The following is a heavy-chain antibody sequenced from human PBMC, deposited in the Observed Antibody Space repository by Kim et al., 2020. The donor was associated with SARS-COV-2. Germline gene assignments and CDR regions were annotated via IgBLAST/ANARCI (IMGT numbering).Heavy chain of an antibody. D-gene: IGHD4-4*01. V-gene: IGHV3-74*01. Sequence: GGSLRLSCAASGFTFSNYWMHWVRQAPGKGLVWVTRIKSDGTDPSYAVSVKGRFTISRDNAKKTLNLQMYSLRVEDKSVYYCARGGQITTINSLEYWGQG. CDR1: GFTFSNYW. CDR3: ARGGQITTINSLEY. CDR2: IKSDGTDP. J-gene: IGHJ4*02.